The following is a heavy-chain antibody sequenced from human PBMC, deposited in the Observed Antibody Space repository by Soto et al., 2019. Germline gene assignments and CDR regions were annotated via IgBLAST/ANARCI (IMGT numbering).Heavy chain of an antibody. J-gene: IGHJ4*02. D-gene: IGHD3-22*01. CDR3: ARARSDYYDSRRVREY. CDR1: GGSISSDDYY. CDR2: IHDSGST. Sequence: QVQLQESGPGLVKPSQTLSLTCTVSGGSISSDDYYWNWIRQPPGKGLEWIGYIHDSGSTYYNPSLKSRITVSIDTPKNQCSLKLSSVTAGDTAVYYCARARSDYYDSRRVREYWGQGTLVTVSS. V-gene: IGHV4-30-4*01.